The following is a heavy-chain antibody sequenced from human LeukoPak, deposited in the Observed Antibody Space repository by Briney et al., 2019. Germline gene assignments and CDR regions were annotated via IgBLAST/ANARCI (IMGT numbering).Heavy chain of an antibody. CDR3: ARQNGSFTIFDY. J-gene: IGHJ4*02. Sequence: ASVKVSCKASGYTFTSYYMHWVRQAPGQGLEWMGIINPSGGSTSYAQKFQGRVAMTRDTSTSTVYMELSSLRSEDTAVYYCARQNGSFTIFDYWGQGTLVTVSS. V-gene: IGHV1-46*01. CDR1: GYTFTSYY. CDR2: INPSGGST. D-gene: IGHD1-26*01.